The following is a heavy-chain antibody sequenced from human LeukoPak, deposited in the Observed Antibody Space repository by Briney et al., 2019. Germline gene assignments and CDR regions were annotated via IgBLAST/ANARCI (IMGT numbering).Heavy chain of an antibody. Sequence: GASVKVSCKASGYTFTSYGISWVRQAPGQGLEWMGWISAYNGNTNYAQKLQGRVTMTTDTSTSTAYMELSSLRSEDTAVYYCARVGQLASYYYYYYYMDVWGKGTTVTISS. CDR3: ARVGQLASYYYYYYYMDV. D-gene: IGHD6-13*01. CDR2: ISAYNGNT. V-gene: IGHV1-18*01. J-gene: IGHJ6*03. CDR1: GYTFTSYG.